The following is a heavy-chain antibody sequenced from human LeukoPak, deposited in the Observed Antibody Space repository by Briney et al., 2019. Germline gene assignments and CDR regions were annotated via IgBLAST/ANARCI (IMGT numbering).Heavy chain of an antibody. V-gene: IGHV4-30-4*08. CDR3: ARGGIAVAGTGEYYYYYGMDV. J-gene: IGHJ6*02. D-gene: IGHD6-19*01. CDR2: IYYSGST. CDR1: GGSISSGDYY. Sequence: PSETLSLTCTVSGGSISSGDYYWSWIRQPPGKGLEWIGYIYYSGSTYYNPSLKSRVTISVDTSKNQFSLKLSSVTAADTAVYYCARGGIAVAGTGEYYYYYGMDVWGQGTTVTVSS.